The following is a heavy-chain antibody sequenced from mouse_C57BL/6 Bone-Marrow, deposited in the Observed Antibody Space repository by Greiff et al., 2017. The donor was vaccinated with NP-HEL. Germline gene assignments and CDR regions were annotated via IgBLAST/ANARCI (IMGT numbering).Heavy chain of an antibody. CDR1: GFTFSSYT. Sequence: EVQLLESGGGLVKPGGSLTLSCAASGFTFSSYTMSWVRQTPVKRLEWVATISGGGGNTSYPDSVKGRFTISRDNSKNTLYLQMSSLRSEDTALYYCARRFYDSPFAYWGQGTLVTVSA. V-gene: IGHV5-9*01. CDR3: ARRFYDSPFAY. D-gene: IGHD2-4*01. CDR2: ISGGGGNT. J-gene: IGHJ3*01.